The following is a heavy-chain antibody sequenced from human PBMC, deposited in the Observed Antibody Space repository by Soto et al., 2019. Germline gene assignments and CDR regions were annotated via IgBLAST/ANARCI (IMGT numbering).Heavy chain of an antibody. CDR3: ARGREIFGAVTPFEY. CDR1: GAPFSVYY. V-gene: IGHV4-34*01. Sequence: PSETLSLTCAVYGAPFSVYYWTWIRQPPGKGLEWIGDSNHTGSTKDNPSLKSRGTISLDTSKNQFSLSLRSVTAAGTAVYYCARGREIFGAVTPFEYWGQGTQVTVSS. D-gene: IGHD3-3*01. J-gene: IGHJ4*02. CDR2: SNHTGST.